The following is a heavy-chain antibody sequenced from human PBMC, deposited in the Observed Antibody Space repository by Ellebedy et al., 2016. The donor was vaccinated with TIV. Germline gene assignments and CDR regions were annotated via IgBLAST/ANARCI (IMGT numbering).Heavy chain of an antibody. CDR3: AADLVVPETDYYYYGMDV. CDR1: GYTFTSYA. J-gene: IGHJ6*02. CDR2: INAGNGNT. V-gene: IGHV1-3*01. D-gene: IGHD2-2*01. Sequence: ASVKVSCXASGYTFTSYAMHWVRQAPGQRLEWMGWINAGNGNTKYSQKFQGRVTITRDTSASTAYMELSSLRSEDTAVYYCAADLVVPETDYYYYGMDVWGQGTTVTVSS.